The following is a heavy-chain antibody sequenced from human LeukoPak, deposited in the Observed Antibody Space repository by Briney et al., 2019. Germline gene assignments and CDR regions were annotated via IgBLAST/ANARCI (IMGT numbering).Heavy chain of an antibody. CDR1: GFTVSSNY. CDR2: IYSGGST. J-gene: IGHJ4*02. Sequence: GGSLRLSCAASGFTVSSNYMSWVRQAPGEGLEWVSVIYSGGSTYYADSVKGRFTISRDNSKNTLYLQMNSLRAEDTAVYYCAREKRYNYYDSSGYYYWGQGTLVTVSS. V-gene: IGHV3-66*01. CDR3: AREKRYNYYDSSGYYY. D-gene: IGHD3-22*01.